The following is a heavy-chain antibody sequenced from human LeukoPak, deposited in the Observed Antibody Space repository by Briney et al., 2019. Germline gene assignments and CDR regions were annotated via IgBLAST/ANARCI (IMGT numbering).Heavy chain of an antibody. CDR2: IWYDGSNK. J-gene: IGHJ4*02. CDR1: GFIFSIYG. Sequence: PGGTLRLSCAASGFIFSIYGMHWARQAPGKGLEWVADIWYDGSNKYYADSVKRRFTISRDSPKNRLYLQMNLLRAEDTAVYYCAKDYADTAMVVPPDYWGQGTLVTVSS. D-gene: IGHD5-18*01. CDR3: AKDYADTAMVVPPDY. V-gene: IGHV3-33*06.